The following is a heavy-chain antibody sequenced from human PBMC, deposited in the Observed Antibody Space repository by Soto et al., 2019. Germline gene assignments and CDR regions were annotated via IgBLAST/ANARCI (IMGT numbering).Heavy chain of an antibody. CDR1: GGTFNNYA. J-gene: IGHJ4*02. CDR2: FIPISGTT. D-gene: IGHD2-8*02. V-gene: IGHV1-69*06. Sequence: QVQLVQSGAEVKRPESSMKVSCKPSGGTFNNYAINWVRQAPGQGLEWMGAFIPISGTTKYAQKFQGRVTITADKSTSTVYMDLSSLRSEDTAVYYCARWGGLSCSGAVCFKKPFDYWGQGTLVTVSS. CDR3: ARWGGLSCSGAVCFKKPFDY.